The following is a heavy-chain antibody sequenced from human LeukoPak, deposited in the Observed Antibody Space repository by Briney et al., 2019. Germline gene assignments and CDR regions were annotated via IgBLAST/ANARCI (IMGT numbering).Heavy chain of an antibody. CDR3: ARGGYCSSTSCLTYYYYGMDV. J-gene: IGHJ6*02. CDR2: IYTSGST. V-gene: IGHV4-4*07. Sequence: SETLSLTCTVSGGSISGYYWSWIRQPAGKGLEWIGRIYTSGSTNYNPSLKSRVTMSVDTSKNQFSLKLSSVTAADTAVYYCARGGYCSSTSCLTYYYYGMDVWGQGTTVTVSS. CDR1: GGSISGYY. D-gene: IGHD2-2*01.